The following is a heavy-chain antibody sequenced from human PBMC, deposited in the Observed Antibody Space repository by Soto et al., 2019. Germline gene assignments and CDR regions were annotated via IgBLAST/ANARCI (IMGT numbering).Heavy chain of an antibody. J-gene: IGHJ6*02. CDR3: ARERGITTRPYYYYGMDV. CDR2: ISAYNGNT. V-gene: IGHV1-18*01. CDR1: GYTFTSYG. D-gene: IGHD3-22*01. Sequence: GASVKVSCKASGYTFTSYGISWVRQAPGQGLEWMGWISAYNGNTNYAQKLQGRVTMTTDTSTSTAYMELRSLRSDDTAVYYCARERGITTRPYYYYGMDVWGQGTTVTVSS.